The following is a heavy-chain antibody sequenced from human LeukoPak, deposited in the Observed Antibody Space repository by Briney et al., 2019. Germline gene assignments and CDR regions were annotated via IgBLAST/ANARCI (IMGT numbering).Heavy chain of an antibody. CDR2: ISSSSSYI. CDR1: GGSIRSSYYY. D-gene: IGHD3-3*01. J-gene: IGHJ6*02. CDR3: ARDDFWSGYFNDIPAIYYYYGMDV. Sequence: PSETLSLTCTVSGGSIRSSYYYWGWIRQPPGKGLEWVSSISSSSSYIYYADSVKGRFTISRDNAKNSLYLQMNSLRAEDTAVYYCARDDFWSGYFNDIPAIYYYYGMDVWGQGTTVTVSS. V-gene: IGHV3-21*01.